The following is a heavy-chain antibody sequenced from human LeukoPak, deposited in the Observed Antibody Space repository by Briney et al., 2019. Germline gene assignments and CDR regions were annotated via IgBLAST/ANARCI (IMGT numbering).Heavy chain of an antibody. V-gene: IGHV3-23*01. D-gene: IGHD2-2*02. CDR2: ISGSGDRT. CDR1: GFTFSSFA. Sequence: GGSLRLSCAASGFTFSSFAVSWVRHPPGKGLEWVSGISGSGDRTDYADSVKGRFTISRDNSKNTLYLQMNSLRAEDTALYYCAPYTYYFDHWGQGTLVTVSS. J-gene: IGHJ4*02. CDR3: APYTYYFDH.